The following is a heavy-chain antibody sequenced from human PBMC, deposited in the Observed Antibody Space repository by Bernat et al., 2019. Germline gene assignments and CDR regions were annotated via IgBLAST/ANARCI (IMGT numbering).Heavy chain of an antibody. CDR2: IWYDGSNK. CDR3: ARDRNRYSYGYGYGY. Sequence: QVQLVESGGGVVRPGRSLRLSCAASGFTFSSYGMHWVRQAPGKGLEWVAVIWYDGSNKYYADSVKGRFTISRDNSKNTLYLQMNSLRAEDTAVYYCARDRNRYSYGYGYGYWGQGTLVTVSS. J-gene: IGHJ4*02. D-gene: IGHD5-18*01. V-gene: IGHV3-33*01. CDR1: GFTFSSYG.